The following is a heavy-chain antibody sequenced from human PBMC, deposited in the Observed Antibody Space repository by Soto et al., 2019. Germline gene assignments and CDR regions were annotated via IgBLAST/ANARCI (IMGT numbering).Heavy chain of an antibody. J-gene: IGHJ4*02. D-gene: IGHD1-26*01. CDR3: ARGGPENDY. V-gene: IGHV1-69*12. Sequence: QVQLVQSGAEVKKPGSSVKVSCKASGGTFSSYALSWVRQAPGQGLEWMGGIIPMSGATNYAQKFQGRVTFTADESTNTAYLELISLRSEDTAVYYCARGGPENDYWGQGTLVNVSS. CDR2: IIPMSGAT. CDR1: GGTFSSYA.